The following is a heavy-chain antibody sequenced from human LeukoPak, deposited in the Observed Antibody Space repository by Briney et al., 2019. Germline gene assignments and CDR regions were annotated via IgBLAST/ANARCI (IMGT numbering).Heavy chain of an antibody. D-gene: IGHD3-22*01. CDR2: ISAYNGNT. J-gene: IGHJ4*02. V-gene: IGHV1-18*01. Sequence: ASVKLSCKASGYTFTSYGISWLRQAPGQGLEWMGWISAYNGNTNYAQKLKGKVTMTTATSTSTAYMELRSQRSDDTDEYYCARGYYDSSSYYYPIDYWGQGTLVTVSS. CDR1: GYTFTSYG. CDR3: ARGYYDSSSYYYPIDY.